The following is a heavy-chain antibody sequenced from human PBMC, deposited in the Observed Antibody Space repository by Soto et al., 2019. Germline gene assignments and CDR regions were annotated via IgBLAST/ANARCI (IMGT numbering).Heavy chain of an antibody. D-gene: IGHD3-3*01. V-gene: IGHV1-46*01. Sequence: QVQLVQSGAEVMKPGASVKISCKTSGYTFTNNYINWVRQAPGQGLEWVGLINPNGASTTYAQTFQGRVAMTRDTSTSTVYMELSSPRSDDTAVYCCARVYGLVKHDDFWSGYYDYWGQGTLVTVSS. CDR2: INPNGAST. CDR1: GYTFTNNY. CDR3: ARVYGLVKHDDFWSGYYDY. J-gene: IGHJ4*02.